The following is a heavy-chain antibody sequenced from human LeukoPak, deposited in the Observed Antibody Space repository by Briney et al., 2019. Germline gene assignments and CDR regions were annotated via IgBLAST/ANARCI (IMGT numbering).Heavy chain of an antibody. V-gene: IGHV3-11*01. CDR1: GFTLSHYY. Sequence: PGGSLRLSCAASGFTLSHYYMTWIRQAPGKGLEWLSCISSSGDTIYYADSVKGRFTVSRDNAENSLYLQTNSLRAEDTAMYYCARQGSEIDYWGQGTLATVSS. CDR2: ISSSGDTI. CDR3: ARQGSEIDY. J-gene: IGHJ4*02.